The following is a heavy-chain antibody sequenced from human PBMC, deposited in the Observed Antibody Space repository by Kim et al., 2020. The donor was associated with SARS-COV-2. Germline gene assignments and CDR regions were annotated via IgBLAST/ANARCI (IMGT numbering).Heavy chain of an antibody. CDR2: IWYDGSNK. D-gene: IGHD4-17*01. Sequence: GGSLRLSCAASGFTFSSYAMHWVRQAPGKGLEWVAVIWYDGSNKYYADSVKGRFTISRDNSKNTLYLQMNSLRAEDTAVYYCAKGGDYVLNYWGQGTLVTVSS. CDR1: GFTFSSYA. J-gene: IGHJ4*02. CDR3: AKGGDYVLNY. V-gene: IGHV3-33*06.